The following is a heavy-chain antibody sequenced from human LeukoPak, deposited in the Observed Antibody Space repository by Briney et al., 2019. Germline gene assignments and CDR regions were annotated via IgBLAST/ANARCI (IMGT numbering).Heavy chain of an antibody. CDR2: MYHTGRT. CDR3: AREIDVDTTLVDDNWFDP. CDR1: GGSVSSGSYY. J-gene: IGHJ5*02. V-gene: IGHV4-61*01. D-gene: IGHD5-18*01. Sequence: SETLSLTCTVSGGSVSSGSYYWSWIRQPPGKGLEWVGYMYHTGRTNYNPSLKSRVTISVDTSKNQFSLKLTSVTAADTAVYFCAREIDVDTTLVDDNWFDPWGQGTRVTVSS.